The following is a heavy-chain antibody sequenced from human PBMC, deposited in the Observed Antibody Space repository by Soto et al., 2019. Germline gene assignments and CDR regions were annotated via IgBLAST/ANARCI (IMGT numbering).Heavy chain of an antibody. CDR1: GGSVSNYY. CDR2: IYYSGNT. CDR3: ARRSSGWSGDFDY. D-gene: IGHD6-19*01. V-gene: IGHV4-59*08. J-gene: IGHJ4*02. Sequence: SETLSLTCTVSGGSVSNYYWSWIRQPPGKGLEWMGYIYYSGNTNYNPSLKNRVTMSVDTSKNELSLKLSSVTAADTAVYYCARRSSGWSGDFDYWGRGTLVTVSS.